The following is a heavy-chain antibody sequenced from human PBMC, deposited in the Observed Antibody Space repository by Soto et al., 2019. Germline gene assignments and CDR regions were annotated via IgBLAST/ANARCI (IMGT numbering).Heavy chain of an antibody. CDR2: ISGTGVYS. V-gene: IGHV3-23*01. CDR1: GFTFSSYA. Sequence: GGSLRLSCAASGFTFSSYAMSWVRQAPGKGLEWVASISGTGVYSYHADSVKGRFTISRDNSQNTLYLQMNSLGADDTAVYYCAKALHFTSSHCMDVWGQGTTVTVSS. J-gene: IGHJ6*02. CDR3: AKALHFTSSHCMDV. D-gene: IGHD2-2*01.